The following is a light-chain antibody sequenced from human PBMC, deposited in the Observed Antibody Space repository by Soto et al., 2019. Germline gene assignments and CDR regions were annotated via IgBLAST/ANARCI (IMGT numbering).Light chain of an antibody. CDR2: DVR. CDR3: SSYTTISTYV. J-gene: IGLJ1*01. CDR1: NRGVGGYIY. Sequence: QSALTQPASVSGSPGQSITISCTGTNRGVGGYIYVSWYQQHPGKAPKLMIYDVRIRPSGVSNRFSGSKSVNTASLTISGLQAEDEADYYCSSYTTISTYVFGTGTKVTVL. V-gene: IGLV2-14*01.